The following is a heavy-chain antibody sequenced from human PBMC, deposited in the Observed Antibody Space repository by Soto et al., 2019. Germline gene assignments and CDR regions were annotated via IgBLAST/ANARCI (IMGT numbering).Heavy chain of an antibody. V-gene: IGHV1-24*01. CDR3: ATAGAGYIEGSGSYYTPLYYFDY. Sequence: ASVKVSCKVSGYTLTGLSMHWVRQAPGKGLEWMGGFDPEDGETIYAQKFQGRVTMTEDTSTDTAYMELSSLRSEDTAVYYCATAGAGYIEGSGSYYTPLYYFDYWGQGTLVTVSS. CDR1: GYTLTGLS. D-gene: IGHD3-10*01. J-gene: IGHJ4*02. CDR2: FDPEDGET.